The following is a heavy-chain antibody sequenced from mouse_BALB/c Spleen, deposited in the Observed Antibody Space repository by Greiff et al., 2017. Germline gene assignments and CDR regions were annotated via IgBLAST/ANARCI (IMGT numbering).Heavy chain of an antibody. Sequence: EVKLMESGGGLVQPKGSLKLSCAASGFTFNTYAMNWVRQAPGKGLEWVARIRSKSNNYATYYADSVKDRFTISRDDSQSMLYLQMNNLKTEDTAMYYCVRGYGNYGFDYWGQGTTLTVSS. CDR2: IRSKSNNYAT. CDR1: GFTFNTYA. J-gene: IGHJ2*01. D-gene: IGHD2-1*01. V-gene: IGHV10-1*02. CDR3: VRGYGNYGFDY.